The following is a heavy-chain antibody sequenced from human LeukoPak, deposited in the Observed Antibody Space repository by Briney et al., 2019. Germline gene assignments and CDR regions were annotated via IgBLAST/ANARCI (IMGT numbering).Heavy chain of an antibody. Sequence: SETLSLTCAVSGGSISSGDYSWNWIRQPPGKGLDWIGSIYHSGTTYYNPSLKSRVTISVDRSKNQFSLKLSSVTAADTAVYYCARGYYGSGSYSDYWGQGTLVTVSP. CDR3: ARGYYGSGSYSDY. D-gene: IGHD3-10*01. CDR2: IYHSGTT. V-gene: IGHV4-30-2*01. J-gene: IGHJ4*02. CDR1: GGSISSGDYS.